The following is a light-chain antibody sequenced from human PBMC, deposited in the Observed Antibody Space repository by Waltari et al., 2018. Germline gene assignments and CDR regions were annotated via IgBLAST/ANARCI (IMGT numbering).Light chain of an antibody. V-gene: IGKV2-30*02. CDR1: RILYHSDRNTY. Sequence: DVVMTQSALPPPVLLGQPASTSCSPNRILYHSDRNTYLNWFHQTPGQSPRRLIYKVSNRDSGVPDRFSGSGSGTDFTLKISRVEAEDVGVYYCMQSIHWPWTFGQGTKVEIK. CDR3: MQSIHWPWT. J-gene: IGKJ1*01. CDR2: KVS.